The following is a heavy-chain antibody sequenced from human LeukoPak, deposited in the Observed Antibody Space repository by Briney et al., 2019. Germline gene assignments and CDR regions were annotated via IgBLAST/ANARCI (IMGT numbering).Heavy chain of an antibody. CDR2: IYYSGST. D-gene: IGHD5-18*01. CDR1: GGSISSGDYY. CDR3: ARDSDFGYSYGGYYYYYGMDV. V-gene: IGHV4-30-4*01. J-gene: IGHJ6*02. Sequence: PSETLSLTCTVSGGSISSGDYYWSWIRQPPGKGLEWIGYIYYSGSTYYNPPLKSRVTISVDTSKNQFSLKLSSVTAADTAVYYCARDSDFGYSYGGYYYYYGMDVWGQGTTVTVSS.